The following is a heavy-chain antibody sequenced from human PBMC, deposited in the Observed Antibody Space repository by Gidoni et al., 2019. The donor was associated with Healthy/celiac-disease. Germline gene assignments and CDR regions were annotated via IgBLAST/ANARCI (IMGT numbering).Heavy chain of an antibody. V-gene: IGHV4-34*01. CDR1: GRSFSGYC. CDR2: INHSGST. Sequence: QVQLQQWGAGLLKPSETLSLTCAVYGRSFSGYCWSWIRQPPGKGLEWIGEINHSGSTNYNPSLKSRVTISVDTSKNQFSLKLSSVTAADTAVYYCARAGWIGSSYYYYGMDVWGQGTTVTVSS. D-gene: IGHD6-19*01. J-gene: IGHJ6*02. CDR3: ARAGWIGSSYYYYGMDV.